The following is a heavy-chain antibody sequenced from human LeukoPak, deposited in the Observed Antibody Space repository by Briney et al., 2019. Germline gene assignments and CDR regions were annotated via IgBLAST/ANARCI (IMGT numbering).Heavy chain of an antibody. Sequence: SGTLSLTCAVSGGFISSGHWWSWVRQSPGKGLEWIGEVFHSGSTNYNPSLESRVTISVDTSKKEFSLKLNSVTAADTAVYYCARVVAADTYYFDYWGQGTLVTVSS. D-gene: IGHD6-13*01. J-gene: IGHJ4*02. CDR2: VFHSGST. V-gene: IGHV4-4*02. CDR1: GGFISSGHW. CDR3: ARVVAADTYYFDY.